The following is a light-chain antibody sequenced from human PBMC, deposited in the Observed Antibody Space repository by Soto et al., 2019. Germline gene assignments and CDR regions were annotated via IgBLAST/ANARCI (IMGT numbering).Light chain of an antibody. J-gene: IGLJ1*01. CDR3: SSYAVCNEV. V-gene: IGLV2-8*01. CDR1: SSDVGGYNY. CDR2: EVS. Sequence: QSVLTQPPSASGSPGQSVTISCTGTSSDVGGYNYVSWYQQYPGKAPKLMIFEVSKRPSGVPDRFSGSKSGNTASLTVSGLQTVVDADYYCSSYAVCNEVFGTGTNVNVL.